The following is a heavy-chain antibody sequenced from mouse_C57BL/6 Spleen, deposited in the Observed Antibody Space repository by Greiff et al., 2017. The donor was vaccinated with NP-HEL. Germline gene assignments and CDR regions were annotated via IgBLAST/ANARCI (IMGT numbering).Heavy chain of an antibody. Sequence: EVKLVESGPELVKPGASVKISCKASGYSFTGYYMNWVKQSPEKSLEWIGEINPSTGGTTYNQKFKAKATLTVDKSSSTAYMQLKSLTSEDSAVYYCAAGYGLFDYWGQGTTLTVSS. CDR3: AAGYGLFDY. CDR2: INPSTGGT. CDR1: GYSFTGYY. V-gene: IGHV1-42*01. D-gene: IGHD2-10*02. J-gene: IGHJ2*01.